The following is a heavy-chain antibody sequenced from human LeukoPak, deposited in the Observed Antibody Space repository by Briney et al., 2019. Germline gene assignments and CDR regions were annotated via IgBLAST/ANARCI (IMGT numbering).Heavy chain of an antibody. CDR2: MSSRSGII. J-gene: IGHJ6*02. CDR3: AGGVLEAQGWLQWMGTVYSMDV. D-gene: IGHD5-24*01. CDR1: GGSISSYY. Sequence: LSLTCTVSGGSISSYYWNWIRQSPGKGLEWISYMSSRSGIIYYGGSVKGRFTISRDNAKNSLYLQMNSLRPDDTAVYYCAGGVLEAQGWLQWMGTVYSMDVWGQGTPVTVSS. V-gene: IGHV3-11*01.